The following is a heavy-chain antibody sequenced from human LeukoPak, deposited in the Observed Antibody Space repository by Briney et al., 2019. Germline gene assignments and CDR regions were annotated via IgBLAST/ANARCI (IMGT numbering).Heavy chain of an antibody. CDR3: AKDPYSSGWLSKYYFDY. D-gene: IGHD6-19*01. CDR1: GFTFNNAW. CDR2: IRYDGSNK. Sequence: GGSLRLSCAASGFTFNNAWMSWVRQAPGKGLEWVAFIRYDGSNKYYADSVKGRFTISRDNSKNTLYLQMNSLRAEDTAVYYCAKDPYSSGWLSKYYFDYWGQGTLVTVSS. V-gene: IGHV3-30*02. J-gene: IGHJ4*02.